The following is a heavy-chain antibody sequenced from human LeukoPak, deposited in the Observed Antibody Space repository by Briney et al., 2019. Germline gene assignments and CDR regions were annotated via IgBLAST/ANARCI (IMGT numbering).Heavy chain of an antibody. CDR1: GGSISSYY. CDR2: IYTSGST. Sequence: SETLSLTCTVSGGSISSYYWSWIRQPAGKGLEWIGRIYTSGSTNYNPSLKSRVTMSVDTSKNQFSLKLSSVTAADTAVYYCARFSGSYSVNWFDPWGQGTLVTVSS. J-gene: IGHJ5*02. V-gene: IGHV4-4*07. D-gene: IGHD1-26*01. CDR3: ARFSGSYSVNWFDP.